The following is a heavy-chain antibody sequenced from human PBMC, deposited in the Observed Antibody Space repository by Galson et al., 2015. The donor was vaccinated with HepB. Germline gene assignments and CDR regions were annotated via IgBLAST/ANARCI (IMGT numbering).Heavy chain of an antibody. V-gene: IGHV2-5*01. CDR1: GFSLSTSGVG. CDR3: AHRPVLRFLEWLQADGDWFDP. Sequence: PALVKPTQTLTLTCTFSGFSLSTSGVGVGWIRQPPGKALEWLALIYWNDDKRYSPSLKSRLTITKDTSKDQVVLTMTNMDPVDTATYYCAHRPVLRFLEWLQADGDWFDPWGQGTLVTVSS. CDR2: IYWNDDK. D-gene: IGHD3-3*01. J-gene: IGHJ5*02.